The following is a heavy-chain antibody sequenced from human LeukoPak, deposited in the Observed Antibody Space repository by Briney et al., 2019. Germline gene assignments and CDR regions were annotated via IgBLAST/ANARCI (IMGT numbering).Heavy chain of an antibody. CDR2: IYYTGST. Sequence: SGTLSLTCTVSGGSFDSYYWSWIRQPPGKGLEWIGYIYYTGSTEYHPSLKSRVTISLDTSKNQFSLKLTSVTAADTAVYYCARVYQSAEYYFDYWGQGNLVSVSS. D-gene: IGHD2-2*01. CDR3: ARVYQSAEYYFDY. J-gene: IGHJ4*02. V-gene: IGHV4-59*01. CDR1: GGSFDSYY.